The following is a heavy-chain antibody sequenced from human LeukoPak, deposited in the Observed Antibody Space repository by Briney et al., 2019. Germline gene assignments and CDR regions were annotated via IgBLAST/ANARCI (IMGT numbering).Heavy chain of an antibody. Sequence: ASVKVSCKASGYTFTSYYMHWVRHGPGQGLEWMGIINPSGGSTSYAQKFQGRVTMTRDTSTSTVYMELSSLRSEDTAVYYCAREWFGGPDYWGQGTLVTVSS. D-gene: IGHD3-10*01. V-gene: IGHV1-46*01. CDR2: INPSGGST. J-gene: IGHJ4*02. CDR1: GYTFTSYY. CDR3: AREWFGGPDY.